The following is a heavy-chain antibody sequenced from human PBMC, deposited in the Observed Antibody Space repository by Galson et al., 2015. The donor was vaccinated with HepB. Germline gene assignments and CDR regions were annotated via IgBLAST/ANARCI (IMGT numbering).Heavy chain of an antibody. V-gene: IGHV3-30*18. CDR1: GFTFSVHG. CDR3: AKDPNYQLLPRGYFDY. D-gene: IGHD2-2*01. CDR2: ISYDGLNK. J-gene: IGHJ4*02. Sequence: SLRLSCAASGFTFSVHGMHWVRQAPGKGLEWVAVISYDGLNKNYADSVKGRFTISRDNSKNMLDLQMNSLRAEDTAVYYCAKDPNYQLLPRGYFDYWGQGMLVTVSS.